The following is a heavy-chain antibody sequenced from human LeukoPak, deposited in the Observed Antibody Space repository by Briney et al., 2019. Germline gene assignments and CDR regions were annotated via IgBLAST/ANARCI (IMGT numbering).Heavy chain of an antibody. Sequence: PGGSLRLSCTASGFTFCDYAMSWVRQAPGKGLEGVVFIRGKAYGGTTEYAASVKGRFTISRDDSKSIAYLQMNSLKTEDTAVYYCTRDRITMVRGVKALDYWGQGTLVTVSS. CDR2: IRGKAYGGTT. CDR3: TRDRITMVRGVKALDY. D-gene: IGHD3-10*01. CDR1: GFTFCDYA. J-gene: IGHJ4*02. V-gene: IGHV3-49*04.